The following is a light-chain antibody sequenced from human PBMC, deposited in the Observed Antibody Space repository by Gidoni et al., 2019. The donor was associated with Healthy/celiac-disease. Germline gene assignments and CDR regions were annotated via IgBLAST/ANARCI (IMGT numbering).Light chain of an antibody. CDR2: WAS. J-gene: IGKJ3*01. Sequence: DIGMTQSPDPLAVSLGERATINCKSSQSVLYSSKNKNYLAWYQQKPGQPPKLLIYWASTRESGVPDRFSGSGSGTDFTLTISSLQAEDVAVYYCQQYCSTPLFTFGPGTKVDIK. CDR3: QQYCSTPLFT. V-gene: IGKV4-1*01. CDR1: QSVLYSSKNKNY.